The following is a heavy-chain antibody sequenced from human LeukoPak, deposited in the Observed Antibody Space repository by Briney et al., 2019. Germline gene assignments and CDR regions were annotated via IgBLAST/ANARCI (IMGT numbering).Heavy chain of an antibody. CDR3: ARGVTSAWYLRYYFEY. Sequence: GESLRLSCAASGFIFGSYWMSWVRQVPGKGLEWVANIKQDGSETYSVDSVEGRFTISRNNAKNSLFLQINTLRAHDTALYNCARGVTSAWYLRYYFEYWGQGILVTVSS. V-gene: IGHV3-7*03. CDR2: IKQDGSET. J-gene: IGHJ4*02. CDR1: GFIFGSYW. D-gene: IGHD6-13*01.